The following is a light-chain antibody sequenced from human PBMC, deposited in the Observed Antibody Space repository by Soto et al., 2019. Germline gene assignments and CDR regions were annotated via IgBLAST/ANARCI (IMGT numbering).Light chain of an antibody. CDR3: QTYDKAPWT. CDR1: RGIYTH. J-gene: IGKJ1*01. Sequence: DIQMTQSPSSLSASVGDRVTITCRASRGIYTHLAWYQQKPGNAPKLLIYAASTLQSGVPSRFSASGSGTDFILTISALQSEDVGNYFCQTYDKAPWTFGPGTRV. V-gene: IGKV1-27*01. CDR2: AAS.